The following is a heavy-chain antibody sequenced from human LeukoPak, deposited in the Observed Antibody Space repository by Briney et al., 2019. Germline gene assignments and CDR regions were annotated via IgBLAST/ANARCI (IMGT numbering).Heavy chain of an antibody. V-gene: IGHV3-21*04. Sequence: GSLRLSCAASGFNFNTYTMNWVRQAPGKGLEWASSISSDSSYIYYADAVHGRFTISRDNAKNSLYLQMNSLRAEDTAVYYCARDRGRRDGYNYAFDIWGQGTMVTVSS. CDR2: ISSDSSYI. CDR1: GFNFNTYT. CDR3: ARDRGRRDGYNYAFDI. D-gene: IGHD5-24*01. J-gene: IGHJ3*02.